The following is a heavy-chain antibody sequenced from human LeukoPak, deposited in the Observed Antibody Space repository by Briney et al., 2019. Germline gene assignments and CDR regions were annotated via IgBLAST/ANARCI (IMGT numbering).Heavy chain of an antibody. CDR1: GFTFSSYE. CDR3: ARVPRRIAARPPFDY. D-gene: IGHD6-6*01. Sequence: GGSLRPSCAASGFTFSSYEMNWVRQAPGKGLEWVSYISSSGSTIYYADSVKGRFTISRDNAKNSLYLQMNSLRAEDTAVYYCARVPRRIAARPPFDYWGQGTLVTVSS. V-gene: IGHV3-48*03. J-gene: IGHJ4*02. CDR2: ISSSGSTI.